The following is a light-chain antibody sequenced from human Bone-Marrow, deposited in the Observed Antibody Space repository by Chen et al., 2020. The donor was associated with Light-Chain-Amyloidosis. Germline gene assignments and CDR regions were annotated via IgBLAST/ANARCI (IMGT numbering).Light chain of an antibody. Sequence: EIVLTQSPGTLSLSPGEGANLSCRTSQTISSNYLTRYQQKFGQAPRLLIYGSSSRATGIPDRFTGSESETDFTLTINRLEPEDFAMYYCQQYGTSPLAFGGGTKVEIK. CDR2: GSS. J-gene: IGKJ4*01. V-gene: IGKV3-20*01. CDR3: QQYGTSPLA. CDR1: QTISSNY.